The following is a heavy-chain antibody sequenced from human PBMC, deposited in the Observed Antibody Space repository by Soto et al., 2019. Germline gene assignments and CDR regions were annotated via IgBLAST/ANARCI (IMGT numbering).Heavy chain of an antibody. D-gene: IGHD2-2*01. V-gene: IGHV1-69*01. CDR1: GGTFSSYA. J-gene: IGHJ6*02. CDR3: ARSQGSSTSLEIYYYYYYGMDV. Sequence: QVQLVQSGAEVKKPGSSVKVSCKAFGGTFSSYAISWVRQAPGQGLEWMGGSIPISGTANYAQKFQGRVTITADESTSTAYMELSSLRSEDTAVYYCARSQGSSTSLEIYYYYYYGMDVWGQGTTVTVSS. CDR2: SIPISGTA.